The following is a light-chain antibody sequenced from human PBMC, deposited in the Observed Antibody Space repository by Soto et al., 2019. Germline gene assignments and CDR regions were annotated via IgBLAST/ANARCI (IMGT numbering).Light chain of an antibody. Sequence: EIVLTQSPATLSLSPGERATLSCRASQNISVYLAWYRQKPGQAPRLLIYAASNRATGIPARFSGSGSGTDFTLTISSLEPEDFAVYYCQQRNNWPPGITFGQRTRLETK. J-gene: IGKJ5*01. CDR3: QQRNNWPPGIT. CDR2: AAS. V-gene: IGKV3-11*01. CDR1: QNISVY.